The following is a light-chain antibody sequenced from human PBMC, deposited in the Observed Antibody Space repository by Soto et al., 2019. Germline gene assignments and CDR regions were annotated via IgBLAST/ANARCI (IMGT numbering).Light chain of an antibody. CDR3: SSYTGSSTYVV. CDR1: SRDVGGYNY. CDR2: DVS. V-gene: IGLV2-14*01. J-gene: IGLJ2*01. Sequence: QSALTQPASVSGSPGQSITISCTGTSRDVGGYNYVSWYQQHPGKAPKLMIYDVSNRPSGVSNRFSGPKSANTASLTISGLQAEYEADYYCSSYTGSSTYVVFGGGTKLTVL.